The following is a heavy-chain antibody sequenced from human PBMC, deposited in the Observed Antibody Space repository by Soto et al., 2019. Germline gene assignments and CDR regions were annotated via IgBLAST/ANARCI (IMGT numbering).Heavy chain of an antibody. V-gene: IGHV3-66*04. D-gene: IGHD1-26*01. CDR1: GFTVSSSY. Sequence: EVQLVESGGGLVQPGGSLRLSCAASGFTVSSSYLGWVRQAPGKGLEWVSAIYSGGNTYYADSVKGRFTISRDNSKDTLYLQMNSLRADDTAIYYCARQVGFYWCFDLWGRGTLVTVSS. CDR3: ARQVGFYWCFDL. J-gene: IGHJ2*01. CDR2: IYSGGNT.